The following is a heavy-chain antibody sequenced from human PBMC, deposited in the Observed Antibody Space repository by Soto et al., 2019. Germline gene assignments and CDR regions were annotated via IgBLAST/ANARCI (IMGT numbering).Heavy chain of an antibody. V-gene: IGHV3-66*01. D-gene: IGHD2-15*01. CDR1: GFIVSDTY. CDR2: ISNRGDT. J-gene: IGHJ3*02. Sequence: EVQLVESGGGLVKPGGSLRLSCTASGFIVSDTYVNWVRQAPGKGLEWVSVISNRGDTHYADSVRGRFSLSRDISANTLHLQMNNLRVEDTAVYYWARGPRYCRGGSCSITGDAYDIWGQGTMVTVSS. CDR3: ARGPRYCRGGSCSITGDAYDI.